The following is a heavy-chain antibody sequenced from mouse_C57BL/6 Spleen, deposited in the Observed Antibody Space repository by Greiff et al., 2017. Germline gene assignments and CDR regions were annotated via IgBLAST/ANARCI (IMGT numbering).Heavy chain of an antibody. Sequence: VQLLQSGPGLVQPSQSLSITCTVSGFSLTSYGVHWVRQSPGKGLEWLGVIWRGGSTDYNTAFMSRLSITKDNTKSQVFFKMNSLQADDTAIYYCSRTSGYYASLDYWGQGTTLTVSS. CDR3: SRTSGYYASLDY. CDR1: GFSLTSYG. D-gene: IGHD2-3*01. V-gene: IGHV2-2*01. J-gene: IGHJ2*01. CDR2: IWRGGST.